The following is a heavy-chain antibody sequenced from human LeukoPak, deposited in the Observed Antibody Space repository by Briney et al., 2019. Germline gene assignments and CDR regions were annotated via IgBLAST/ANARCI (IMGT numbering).Heavy chain of an antibody. CDR2: ISQSGGNI. CDR1: GFTLSSYE. Sequence: QPGGSLRLSCAASGFTLSSYEMNWVRQAPGKGLEWVSYISQSGGNIYYADSVKGRFTISRDNPKNSLFLQMNSLRAEDTAVYYCARDHLTSSWEYDAFDIWGQGTMVTVSS. V-gene: IGHV3-48*03. CDR3: ARDHLTSSWEYDAFDI. J-gene: IGHJ3*02. D-gene: IGHD6-13*01.